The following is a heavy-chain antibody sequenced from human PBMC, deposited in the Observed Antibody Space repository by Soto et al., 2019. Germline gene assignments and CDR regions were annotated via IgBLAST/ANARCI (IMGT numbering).Heavy chain of an antibody. V-gene: IGHV4-39*01. CDR2: IYYSGST. CDR3: ARRATGSTRGPNYYYYYMDV. J-gene: IGHJ6*03. CDR1: GGSISSSSYY. Sequence: SETLSLTCTVSGGSISSSSYYWGWIRQPPGKGLERIGSIYYSGSTYYNPSLKSRVTISVDTSKNQFSLKLSSVTAADTAVYYCARRATGSTRGPNYYYYYMDVWGKGTTVTVSS. D-gene: IGHD2-2*01.